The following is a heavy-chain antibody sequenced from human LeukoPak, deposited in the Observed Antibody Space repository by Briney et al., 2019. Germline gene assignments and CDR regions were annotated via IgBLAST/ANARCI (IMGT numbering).Heavy chain of an antibody. CDR1: GYTFTGYY. Sequence: ASVKVSCKASGYTFTGYYMHWVRQAPGQGLEWMGWINPNSGGTNYAQKFQGRVTITRDTSASTAYMELSSLRSEDTAMYYCARDWHGVGDGDFDYWGQGTLVTVSS. V-gene: IGHV1-2*02. CDR3: ARDWHGVGDGDFDY. D-gene: IGHD3-10*01. CDR2: INPNSGGT. J-gene: IGHJ4*02.